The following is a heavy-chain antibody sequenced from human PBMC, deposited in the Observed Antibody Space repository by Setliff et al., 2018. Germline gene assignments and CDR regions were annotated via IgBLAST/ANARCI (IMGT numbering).Heavy chain of an antibody. V-gene: IGHV7-4-1*02. Sequence: GASVKVSCKASGYTFTTFAITWMRQAPGQGLEYMGWINTNSWNPDYAQVFTGRFVFSLDTSVSTAYLQISSLKAEDTAIYYCARATRFGTIKYRGDYYMDVWGKGTTVTV. D-gene: IGHD3-10*01. CDR2: INTNSWNP. CDR1: GYTFTTFA. J-gene: IGHJ6*03. CDR3: ARATRFGTIKYRGDYYMDV.